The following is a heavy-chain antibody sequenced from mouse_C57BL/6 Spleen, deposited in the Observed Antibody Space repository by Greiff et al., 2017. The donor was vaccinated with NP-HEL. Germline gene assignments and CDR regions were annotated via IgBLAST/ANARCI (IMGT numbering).Heavy chain of an antibody. D-gene: IGHD2-1*01. J-gene: IGHJ4*01. CDR3: ARFPLLDYAMDY. CDR1: GCAFSSYW. CDR2: IYPGDGDT. Sequence: QVQLQQSGAELVKPGASVKISCKASGCAFSSYWMNWVKQRPGKGLEWIGQIYPGDGDTNYNGKFKGKATLTADKSSSTAYMQLSSLTSEDSAVYFCARFPLLDYAMDYWGQGTSVTVSS. V-gene: IGHV1-80*01.